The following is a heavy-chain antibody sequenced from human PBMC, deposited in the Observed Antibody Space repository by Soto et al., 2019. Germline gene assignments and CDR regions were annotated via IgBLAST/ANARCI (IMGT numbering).Heavy chain of an antibody. CDR3: ARGELGLNFEY. CDR2: MYYSGST. Sequence: SETLSLTCTVSGGSISRSTYYWGWIRQPPGKGLEWIGSMYYSGSTYYNPSLKSRVTISVDASKNQFSLKLSSVTAADTAVYYCARGELGLNFEYWGQGTLVTVSS. CDR1: GGSISRSTYY. J-gene: IGHJ4*02. V-gene: IGHV4-39*01. D-gene: IGHD3-16*01.